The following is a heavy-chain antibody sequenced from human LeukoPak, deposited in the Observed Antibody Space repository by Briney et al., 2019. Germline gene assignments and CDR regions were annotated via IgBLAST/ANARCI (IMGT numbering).Heavy chain of an antibody. CDR3: ARDAMTIFGVETYYMDV. J-gene: IGHJ6*03. D-gene: IGHD3-3*01. CDR2: INPSGGST. Sequence: GASVRVSCKASGYTFNSYYMHWVRQAPGQGLEWMGIINPSGGSTSLAQKFQGRVTMTRDTSTSTVYMDLSSLRSEDTAVCYCARDAMTIFGVETYYMDVWGKGTTVTVSS. CDR1: GYTFNSYY. V-gene: IGHV1-46*02.